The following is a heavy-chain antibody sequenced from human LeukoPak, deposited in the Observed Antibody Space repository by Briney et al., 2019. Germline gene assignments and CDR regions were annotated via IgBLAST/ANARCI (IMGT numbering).Heavy chain of an antibody. D-gene: IGHD2-15*01. Sequence: SETLSLTCTVSGGSISSYYWSWIRQPPGKGLEWIGYIYYSGSTNYNPSLKSRVTISVDTSKNQFSLKLSSVTAADTAVYYCARGLPDCSGGSCYSGYFDYWGQGTLVTVSS. J-gene: IGHJ4*02. CDR3: ARGLPDCSGGSCYSGYFDY. V-gene: IGHV4-59*01. CDR2: IYYSGST. CDR1: GGSISSYY.